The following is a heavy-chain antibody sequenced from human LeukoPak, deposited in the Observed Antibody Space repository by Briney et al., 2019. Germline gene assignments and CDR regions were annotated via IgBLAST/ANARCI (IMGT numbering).Heavy chain of an antibody. V-gene: IGHV3-53*01. Sequence: PGGSLRLSCAASGFTVSSTYMSWVRQAPGKGLEWVSVIYSGGNIYYIDSVKGRFTISRDTSKNTLSLQMNSLRAEDTAVYYCASLSLGHYWGQGTLVTVSS. J-gene: IGHJ4*02. CDR1: GFTVSSTY. CDR3: ASLSLGHY. CDR2: IYSGGNI. D-gene: IGHD6-6*01.